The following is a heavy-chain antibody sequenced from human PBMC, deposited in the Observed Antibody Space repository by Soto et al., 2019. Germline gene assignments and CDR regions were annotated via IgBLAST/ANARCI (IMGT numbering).Heavy chain of an antibody. D-gene: IGHD6-13*01. V-gene: IGHV4-39*01. CDR2: IFYDGYT. J-gene: IGHJ4*02. Sequence: QVQLQESGPGLVMPSETLSLTCTVSGDSISGSPYFWGWIRQPPGKRLEWIGSIFYDGYTPYTPSLNRPATISVDTSKNQLSLKLTSVAAADTAIYFCARLQAAVPHYWGQGILVTVSS. CDR3: ARLQAAVPHY. CDR1: GDSISGSPYF.